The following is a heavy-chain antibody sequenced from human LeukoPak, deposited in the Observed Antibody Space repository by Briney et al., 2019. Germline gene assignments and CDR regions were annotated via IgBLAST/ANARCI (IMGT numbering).Heavy chain of an antibody. V-gene: IGHV3-21*01. J-gene: IGHJ4*02. Sequence: GGSLRLSYAASGFTFSSYSINWVRQAPGKGLEWVSSISSSSSYIYYADSVKGRVTISRDHAKHSLYLQMNSPRAEDTAVYYCARRRYCSSTSCSTESWGQGTLVTVSS. CDR3: ARRRYCSSTSCSTES. CDR2: ISSSSSYI. D-gene: IGHD2-2*01. CDR1: GFTFSSYS.